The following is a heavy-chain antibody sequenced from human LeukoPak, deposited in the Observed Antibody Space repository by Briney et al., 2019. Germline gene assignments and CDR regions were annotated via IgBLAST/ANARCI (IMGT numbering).Heavy chain of an antibody. CDR2: IWYDGSNK. CDR3: ARDRGYSMYYFDY. CDR1: GFTFSSYG. J-gene: IGHJ4*02. Sequence: GRSLRLSCAASGFTFSSYGMHWVRQAPGKGLEGVAVIWYDGSNKYYADSVKGRFTISRDNSKNTLYLQMNSLRAEDTAVYYCARDRGYSMYYFDYWGQGTLVTVSS. V-gene: IGHV3-33*01. D-gene: IGHD5-18*01.